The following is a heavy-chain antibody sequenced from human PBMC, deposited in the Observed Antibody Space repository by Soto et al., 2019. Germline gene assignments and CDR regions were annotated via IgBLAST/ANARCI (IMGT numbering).Heavy chain of an antibody. V-gene: IGHV2-5*02. CDR1: GFSLSTSGVG. J-gene: IGHJ5*02. CDR2: IYWDDDK. CDR3: ARRLSLRAFDP. Sequence: QITLKESGPTLVKPTQTLTLTCTFSGFSLSTSGVGVGWVRQPPGKALEWLALIYWDDDKRYSPSLKSRLTITKDTSKNQVVLTMTNMDTVDTATYYCARRLSLRAFDPWGQGTLVTVSS.